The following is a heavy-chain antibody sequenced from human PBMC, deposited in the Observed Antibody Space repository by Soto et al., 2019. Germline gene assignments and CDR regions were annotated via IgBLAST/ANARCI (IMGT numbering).Heavy chain of an antibody. CDR1: GYSFTSYW. CDR3: ARLLLSRVLLAP. J-gene: IGHJ5*02. V-gene: IGHV5-10-1*01. CDR2: IDPSDSYT. Sequence: GESLKISCKGSGYSFTSYWISWVRQMPGKGLEWMGRIDPSDSYTNYSPSFQGHVTISAHKSISTAYLQWSSLKASDTAMYYFARLLLSRVLLAPCGQGTLVPGSS. D-gene: IGHD3-16*02.